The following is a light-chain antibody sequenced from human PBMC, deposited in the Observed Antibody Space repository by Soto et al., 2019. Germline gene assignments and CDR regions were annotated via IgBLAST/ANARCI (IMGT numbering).Light chain of an antibody. CDR1: QRIDVSY. V-gene: IGKV3-20*01. Sequence: IVLTQSPGTLSLSPGEGATLSCRASQRIDVSYVNWYQQKVGQPPRLLIYGTSSRATGVPDRFSGGGCWTDLTLTINSREAEDFAVYYCQYYGGSPPVAFGGGTKVEIK. J-gene: IGKJ4*01. CDR3: QYYGGSPPVA. CDR2: GTS.